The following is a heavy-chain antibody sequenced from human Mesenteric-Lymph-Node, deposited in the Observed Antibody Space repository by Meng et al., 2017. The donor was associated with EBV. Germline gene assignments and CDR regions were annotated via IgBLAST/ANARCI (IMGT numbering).Heavy chain of an antibody. CDR1: GFTISSYD. CDR2: MTLCYSNT. D-gene: IGHD1-26*01. Sequence: QVQLEESGTGLVKPSESLNVSCNVSGFTISSYDPQWSWLGHRQRQGWEWIMTLCYSNTNYYHKSQGSGIITWDTTTKTVYFERVSLVSEATAMLYYGGGGQSGNFDYWGQGTLVTVSS. J-gene: IGHJ4*02. V-gene: IGHV1-3*01. CDR3: GGGGQSGNFDY.